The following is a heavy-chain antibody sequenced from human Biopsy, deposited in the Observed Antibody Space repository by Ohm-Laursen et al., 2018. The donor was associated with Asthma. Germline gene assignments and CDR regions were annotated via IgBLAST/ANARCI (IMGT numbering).Heavy chain of an antibody. Sequence: GSLRLSCTASGFSFSRYTLHWVRQPPGKGLQYVASILSDGGSTHYADSVKGRFIISRDNSRETLYLQIGSLRPEDTAIYYCLKFAMDKLPHDPVFDIWGQGTTVTVSS. CDR3: LKFAMDKLPHDPVFDI. CDR1: GFSFSRYT. D-gene: IGHD2-15*01. V-gene: IGHV3-64D*08. J-gene: IGHJ3*02. CDR2: ILSDGGST.